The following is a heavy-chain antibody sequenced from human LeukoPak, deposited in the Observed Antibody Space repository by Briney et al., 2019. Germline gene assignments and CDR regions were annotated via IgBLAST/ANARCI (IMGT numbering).Heavy chain of an antibody. J-gene: IGHJ5*02. V-gene: IGHV4-39*01. CDR3: ARRGIWDLQIGNWFDP. Sequence: SETLSLTCSISGDSITTNSYWWGWIRQSPGKGLEWIGSIYSSGNSYYNPSLKTRATISPDTSKNQYSLRLTSVTAADTAIYYYARRGIWDLQIGNWFDPWGQGILDIVSS. CDR2: IYSSGNS. D-gene: IGHD3-16*01. CDR1: GDSITTNSYW.